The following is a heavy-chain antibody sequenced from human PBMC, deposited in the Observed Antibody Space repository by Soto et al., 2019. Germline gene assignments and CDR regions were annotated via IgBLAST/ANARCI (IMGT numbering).Heavy chain of an antibody. CDR3: AKGMVASGPGPFDY. Sequence: GGSLRLSCAASGFTFSTYAMSWVRQAPGKGLEWVSTISDNGGSTYYADSVKGRFTISRDNSKNTLYLQMSGLRAEDTAVYYCAKGMVASGPGPFDYWGQGTLVTVSS. J-gene: IGHJ4*02. V-gene: IGHV3-23*01. CDR2: ISDNGGST. CDR1: GFTFSTYA. D-gene: IGHD5-12*01.